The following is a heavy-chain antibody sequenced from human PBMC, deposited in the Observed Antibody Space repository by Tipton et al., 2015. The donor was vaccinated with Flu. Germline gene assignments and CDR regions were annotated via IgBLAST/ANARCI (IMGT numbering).Heavy chain of an antibody. J-gene: IGHJ5*02. Sequence: GLVKPSETLSLTCGVSGDSIRSSHYYWGWIRQPPGKGLEWIGNTFHSGNTYLNPSLKSRVTISIDTSRNQFSLKLNSVTADDTAVYYCARRDYSNYVSEPKNWFDPWGQGALVTVSS. CDR3: ARRDYSNYVSEPKNWFDP. CDR2: TFHSGNT. V-gene: IGHV4-38-2*01. D-gene: IGHD4-11*01. CDR1: GDSIRSSHYY.